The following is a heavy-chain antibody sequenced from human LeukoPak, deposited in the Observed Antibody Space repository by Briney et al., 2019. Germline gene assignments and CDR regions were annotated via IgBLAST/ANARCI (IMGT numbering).Heavy chain of an antibody. J-gene: IGHJ4*02. Sequence: GRSLRLSCAASGFTFSSYAMHWVRQAPGKGLEWVAVISYDGSNKYYADSVKGRFTISRDNSKNTLYLQMNSLRAEDTAVYYCARAEVDSNSNYVEGPFDYWGQGTLVTVSS. CDR2: ISYDGSNK. CDR1: GFTFSSYA. V-gene: IGHV3-30*01. D-gene: IGHD4-11*01. CDR3: ARAEVDSNSNYVEGPFDY.